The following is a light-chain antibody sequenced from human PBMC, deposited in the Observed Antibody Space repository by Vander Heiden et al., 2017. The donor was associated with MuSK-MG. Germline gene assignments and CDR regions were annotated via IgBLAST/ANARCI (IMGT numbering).Light chain of an antibody. Sequence: LVLTLSPSASASLGASVKLTCTRSSGHSSYAIAWHQQQPEKGPRYLMKLNSDGSHSKGDGIPDRFSGTSSGAERYLTISSLQSEDEADYYCQTWCTGIGVFGGGTKLTVL. CDR3: QTWCTGIGV. J-gene: IGLJ2*01. V-gene: IGLV4-69*01. CDR2: LNSDGSH. CDR1: SGHSSYA.